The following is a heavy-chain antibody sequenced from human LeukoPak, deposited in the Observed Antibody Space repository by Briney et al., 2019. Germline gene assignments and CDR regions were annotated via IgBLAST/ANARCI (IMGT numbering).Heavy chain of an antibody. V-gene: IGHV4-39*01. Sequence: PSETLSLTCTGSGGSISSSGYYWGWIRQPPGKGLEWIGSIYYSGSTYYHPSLKSRVTISVDRSKNQFSLKLSSVTAADTAMYYCARRARTVVTFNDYWGQGTLVTVSS. D-gene: IGHD4-23*01. CDR3: ARRARTVVTFNDY. CDR1: GGSISSSGYY. J-gene: IGHJ4*02. CDR2: IYYSGST.